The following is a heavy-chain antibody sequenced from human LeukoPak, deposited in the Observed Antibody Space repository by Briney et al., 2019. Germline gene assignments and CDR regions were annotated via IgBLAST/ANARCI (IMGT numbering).Heavy chain of an antibody. Sequence: GGSLRLSCAASGFTFSSYGMHWVRQAPGKGLEWVAVIWYDGSNKYYADSVKGRFTISRDNSKNTLCLQMNSLRAEDTAVYYCARAGGTYSGYGDGMDVWGQGTTVTVSS. CDR2: IWYDGSNK. V-gene: IGHV3-33*01. D-gene: IGHD5-12*01. CDR3: ARAGGTYSGYGDGMDV. J-gene: IGHJ6*02. CDR1: GFTFSSYG.